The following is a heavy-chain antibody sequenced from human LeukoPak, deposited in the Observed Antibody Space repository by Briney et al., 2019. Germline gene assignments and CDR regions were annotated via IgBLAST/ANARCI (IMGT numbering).Heavy chain of an antibody. CDR1: GGSISSGGYY. J-gene: IGHJ5*02. D-gene: IGHD5-18*01. CDR3: ATVGFSTVDTAMVNAGVNWFDP. Sequence: SETLSLTCTVSGGSISSGGYYWSWVRQHAGKGLEWIGYIYYSGSTYYNPSLKSLLTISVAPSSNQFSLKLTSLTAPDTAVSSCATVGFSTVDTAMVNAGVNWFDPWGQGTLVTVSS. V-gene: IGHV4-31*01. CDR2: IYYSGST.